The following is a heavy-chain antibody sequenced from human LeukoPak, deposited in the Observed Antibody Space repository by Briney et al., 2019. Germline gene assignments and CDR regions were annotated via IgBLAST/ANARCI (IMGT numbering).Heavy chain of an antibody. D-gene: IGHD3-22*01. Sequence: GGSLRLSCAASGFTFSTYAVNWVRQAPGKGLEWVSTISGSGDSTYYADSVKGRFTISRDNSKDTLYLQMSSVRVDDTAVYYYARDRGRYYDSRGFYWGYYFDSWGQGILVTVST. CDR1: GFTFSTYA. CDR3: ARDRGRYYDSRGFYWGYYFDS. V-gene: IGHV3-23*01. CDR2: ISGSGDST. J-gene: IGHJ4*02.